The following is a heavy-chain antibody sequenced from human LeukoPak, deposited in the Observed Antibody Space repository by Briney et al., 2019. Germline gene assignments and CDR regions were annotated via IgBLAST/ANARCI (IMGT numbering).Heavy chain of an antibody. D-gene: IGHD1-26*01. CDR3: AKDPIFSGSYGVFDY. CDR1: GLIFSDA. Sequence: PGGSLRLSCAASGLIFSDAWMGWVRQAPGKGLEWVSTIIDSGNSIYYTDSAEGRFTISRDNSKNTLYLQMNSLRAGDTAVYYCAKDPIFSGSYGVFDYWGLGTLVTVSS. CDR2: IIDSGNSI. V-gene: IGHV3-23*01. J-gene: IGHJ4*02.